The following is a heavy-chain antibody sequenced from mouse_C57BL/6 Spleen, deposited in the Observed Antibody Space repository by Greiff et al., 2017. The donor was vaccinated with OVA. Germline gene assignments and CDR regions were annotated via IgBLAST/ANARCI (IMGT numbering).Heavy chain of an antibody. CDR3: ASYYGNYPAWFAY. J-gene: IGHJ3*01. D-gene: IGHD2-1*01. CDR2: ISTYYGDA. V-gene: IGHV1-67*01. CDR1: GYTFTDYA. Sequence: VKLVESGPELVRPGVSVKISCKGSGYTFTDYAMHWVKQSHAKSLEWIGVISTYYGDASYNQKFKDKATMTVDKSSSTAYMELARLTSEDSAVYYCASYYGNYPAWFAYWGQGTLVTVSA.